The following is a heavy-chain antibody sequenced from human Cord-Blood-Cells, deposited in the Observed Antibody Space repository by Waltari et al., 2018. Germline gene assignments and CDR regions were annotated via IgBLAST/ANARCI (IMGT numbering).Heavy chain of an antibody. V-gene: IGHV4-38-2*02. Sequence: QVQLQESGPGLVKPSETLSLTCTVSGYSISSGYYWCWIRQPPGKGLELIGSIYHSGSTYYNPSLKSRVTISVDTSKNQFSLKLSSVTAADTAVYYCARAGIWDDNWFDPWGQGTLVTVSS. CDR2: IYHSGST. CDR1: GYSISSGYY. J-gene: IGHJ5*02. D-gene: IGHD2-15*01. CDR3: ARAGIWDDNWFDP.